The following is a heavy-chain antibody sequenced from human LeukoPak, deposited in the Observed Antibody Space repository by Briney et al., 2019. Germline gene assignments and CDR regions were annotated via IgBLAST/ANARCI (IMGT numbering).Heavy chain of an antibody. D-gene: IGHD3-10*01. Sequence: GGSMRLACAASGFTLSDYYMNWVRQAPGNGLEWLSSITTISHYIYYAGAVRGRFTISRENAKNSLYLQMNSLRGEDTAVYYCARSGGPGTYHQLRYNWFDPWGQGTLVTVSS. CDR2: ITTISHYI. V-gene: IGHV3-21*01. J-gene: IGHJ5*02. CDR3: ARSGGPGTYHQLRYNWFDP. CDR1: GFTLSDYY.